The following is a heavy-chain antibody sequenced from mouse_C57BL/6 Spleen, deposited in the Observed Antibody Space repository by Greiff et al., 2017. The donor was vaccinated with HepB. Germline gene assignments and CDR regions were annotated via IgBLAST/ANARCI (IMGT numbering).Heavy chain of an antibody. CDR3: ARVGYYGSGGFAY. J-gene: IGHJ3*01. V-gene: IGHV1-55*01. CDR1: GYTFTSYW. D-gene: IGHD1-1*01. CDR2: IYPGSGST. Sequence: VQLQQPGAELVKPGASVKMSCKASGYTFTSYWITWVKQRPGQGLEWIGDIYPGSGSTNYNEKFKSKATLTVDTSSSTAYMQLSSLTSEDSAVYYCARVGYYGSGGFAYWGQGTLVTVSA.